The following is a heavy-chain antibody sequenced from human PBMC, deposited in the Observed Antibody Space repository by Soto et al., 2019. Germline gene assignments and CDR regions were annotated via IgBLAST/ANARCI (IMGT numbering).Heavy chain of an antibody. D-gene: IGHD3-3*01. CDR1: GYTFTSYA. J-gene: IGHJ4*02. CDR2: INAGNGNT. V-gene: IGHV1-3*01. Sequence: GASVKVSCKSSGYTFTSYAMHWVRQTPGQRLEWMGWINAGNGNTKYSQKFQGRVTITRDTSASTAYMELSSLRSADTAVYYCAVTIFGVVITPSFDYWGQGTLVTVSS. CDR3: AVTIFGVVITPSFDY.